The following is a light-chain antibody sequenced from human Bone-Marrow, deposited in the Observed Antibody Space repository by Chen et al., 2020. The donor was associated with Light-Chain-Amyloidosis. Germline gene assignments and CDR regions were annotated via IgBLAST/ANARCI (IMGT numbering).Light chain of an antibody. CDR2: DDS. Sequence: SYVLTQPSSVSVAPGQTATIACGGNNIGSTSVHWYQQTPGQAPLLVVYDDSDRAPGSTERLSGSNSGTTATLTSSRVEAGDEGDYYCQVWDRGSDRPVFGGGTKLTVL. J-gene: IGLJ3*02. CDR1: NIGSTS. CDR3: QVWDRGSDRPV. V-gene: IGLV3-21*02.